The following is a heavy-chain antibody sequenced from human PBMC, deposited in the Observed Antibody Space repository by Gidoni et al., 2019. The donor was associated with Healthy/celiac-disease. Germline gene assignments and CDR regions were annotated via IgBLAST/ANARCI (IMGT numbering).Heavy chain of an antibody. Sequence: QVPLVQSGSEVKKPGASVKVSCKVSGYTLTELSMHGVRHAPGKGLEWMGGFDPEDGETIYAQKFQGRVTMTEDTSTDTAYMELSSLRSEDTAVYYCAKYYYDSSGYYLDYWGQGTLVTVSS. CDR2: FDPEDGET. D-gene: IGHD3-22*01. J-gene: IGHJ4*02. CDR1: GYTLTELS. V-gene: IGHV1-24*01. CDR3: AKYYYDSSGYYLDY.